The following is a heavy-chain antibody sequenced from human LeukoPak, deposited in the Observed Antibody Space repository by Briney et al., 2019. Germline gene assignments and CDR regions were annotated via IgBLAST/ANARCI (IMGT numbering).Heavy chain of an antibody. CDR1: GDSFTSSW. J-gene: IGHJ4*02. V-gene: IGHV5-51*01. CDR2: IYPGDSDT. Sequence: GESLKISCKGSGDSFTSSWIGWVRQMPGKGLEWMGIIYPGDSDTRYSPSFQGQVTVSADNSISTAYLQWISLKASDTAMYYCATSPTGISDPYYFDYWGQGTLVTVSS. CDR3: ATSPTGISDPYYFDY. D-gene: IGHD6-13*01.